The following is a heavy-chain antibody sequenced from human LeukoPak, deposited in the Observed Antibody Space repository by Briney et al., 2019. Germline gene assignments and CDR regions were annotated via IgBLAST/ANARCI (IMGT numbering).Heavy chain of an antibody. Sequence: GGSLRLSCAASGFTFSSYAMSWVRQAPGKGLEWVSAISGSGGSTYYADSVKGRFTISRDNSKNTLYLQTNSLRAEDTAVYYCAKGREKQLWAFDIWGQGTMVTVSS. CDR2: ISGSGGST. CDR1: GFTFSSYA. V-gene: IGHV3-23*01. D-gene: IGHD6-13*01. CDR3: AKGREKQLWAFDI. J-gene: IGHJ3*02.